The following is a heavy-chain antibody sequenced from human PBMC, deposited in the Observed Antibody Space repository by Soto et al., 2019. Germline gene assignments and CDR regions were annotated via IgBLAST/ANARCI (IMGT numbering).Heavy chain of an antibody. Sequence: PGESLKISCKGSGYSFTNYWISWVRQMPGKGLEWLGRIVPSVSYTNYSPSFQGHVTISADKSISTAYLQWSSLKASDTAMYYFAREGYYYDSSGYYRETWFDPWGQGTLVTVSS. CDR2: IVPSVSYT. J-gene: IGHJ5*02. D-gene: IGHD3-22*01. CDR1: GYSFTNYW. CDR3: AREGYYYDSSGYYRETWFDP. V-gene: IGHV5-10-1*01.